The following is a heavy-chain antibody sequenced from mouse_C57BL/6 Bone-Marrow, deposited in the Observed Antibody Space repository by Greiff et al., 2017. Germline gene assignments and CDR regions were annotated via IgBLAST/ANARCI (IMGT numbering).Heavy chain of an antibody. CDR1: GYTFTDYY. D-gene: IGHD1-1*01. V-gene: IGHV1-19*01. CDR2: LNPYNGGT. Sequence: EVQLQQSGPVLVKPAPSVKMSCKASGYTFTDYYMNWVKQSHGKSLEWIGVLNPYNGGTSYNQKFKGKATLTVDKSSSTAYMELNGLTPEDSAVYYCARGEYGRLWGQGTTLTVSS. CDR3: ARGEYGRL. J-gene: IGHJ2*01.